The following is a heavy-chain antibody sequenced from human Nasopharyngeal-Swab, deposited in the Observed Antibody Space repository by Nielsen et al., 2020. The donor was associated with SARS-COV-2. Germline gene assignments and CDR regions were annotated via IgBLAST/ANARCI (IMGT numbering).Heavy chain of an antibody. J-gene: IGHJ6*02. CDR1: GVTFDDYA. CDR2: ISWNSGSI. Sequence: SLKISCAASGVTFDDYAMHWVRQAPGKGLEWVSGISWNSGSIGYADSVKGRFTISRDNAKNSLYLQMNSLRAEDTALYYCAKDHGYYYGMDVWGQGTTVTVSS. V-gene: IGHV3-9*01. CDR3: AKDHGYYYGMDV.